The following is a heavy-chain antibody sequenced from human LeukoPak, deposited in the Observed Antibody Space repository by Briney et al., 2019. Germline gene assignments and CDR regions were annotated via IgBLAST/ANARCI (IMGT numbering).Heavy chain of an antibody. V-gene: IGHV3-21*01. J-gene: IGHJ4*02. CDR1: GFTFSSYW. CDR2: ISSSSSYI. D-gene: IGHD1/OR15-1a*01. Sequence: GGSLRLSCAASGFTFSSYWMNWVRQAPGKGLEWVSSISSSSSYIYYADSVKGRFTISRDNAKNSLYLQMNSLRAEDTAVYYCARDRTSPGAYYFDYWGQGTLVTVSS. CDR3: ARDRTSPGAYYFDY.